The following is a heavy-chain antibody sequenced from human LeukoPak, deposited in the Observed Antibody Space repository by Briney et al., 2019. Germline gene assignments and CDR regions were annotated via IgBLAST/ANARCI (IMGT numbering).Heavy chain of an antibody. CDR1: GGSISSYY. Sequence: SETLSLTCTVSGGSISSYYWSWIRQPAGKGLEWLGRIYTSGSTNYNPSLKSRVTMSVDTSKNQVSLKLSSVTAADTAVYYCARDGDSSGHFYFDYWGQGTLVTVSS. D-gene: IGHD3-22*01. J-gene: IGHJ4*02. V-gene: IGHV4-4*07. CDR3: ARDGDSSGHFYFDY. CDR2: IYTSGST.